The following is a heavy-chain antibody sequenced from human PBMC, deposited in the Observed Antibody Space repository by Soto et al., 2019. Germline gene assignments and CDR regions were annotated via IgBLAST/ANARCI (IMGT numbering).Heavy chain of an antibody. CDR1: GFTFSSYW. V-gene: IGHV3-74*01. CDR3: TRARLLSGMDV. J-gene: IGHJ6*02. D-gene: IGHD3-3*01. Sequence: GESLKISCAASGFTFSSYWMHWVRQAPGKGLVWVSRINSDERITNYAESVKGRFTISRDNAKNTVYLQMNSLSAEDTGLYFCTRARLLSGMDVWGQGTTVTVSS. CDR2: INSDERIT.